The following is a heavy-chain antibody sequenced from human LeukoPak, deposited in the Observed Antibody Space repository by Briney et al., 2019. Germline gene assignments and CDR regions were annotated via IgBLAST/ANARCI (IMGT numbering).Heavy chain of an antibody. V-gene: IGHV3-48*03. J-gene: IGHJ4*02. CDR3: ARSYYEYYYDSSGYYRPYFDY. Sequence: GGSLRLSCAASGFTFSSYEMNWVRQAPGKGLEWVSYISSSGSTIYYADSVKGRFTISRDNSKNTLYLQMNSLRAEDTAVYYCARSYYEYYYDSSGYYRPYFDYWGQGTLVTVSS. D-gene: IGHD3-22*01. CDR2: ISSSGSTI. CDR1: GFTFSSYE.